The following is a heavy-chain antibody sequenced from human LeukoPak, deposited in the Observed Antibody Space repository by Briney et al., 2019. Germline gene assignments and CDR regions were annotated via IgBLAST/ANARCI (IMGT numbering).Heavy chain of an antibody. V-gene: IGHV3-33*01. CDR2: IWYDGSNK. J-gene: IGHJ4*02. CDR3: ARVGYYASGPFSYFDY. D-gene: IGHD3-10*01. CDR1: GFTFSGYA. Sequence: GGSLRLSCAASGFTFSGYAMHWVRQAPGEGLEWVAVIWYDGSNKYYADSVKGRFTISRDNSKNTLYLQMNSLSVEDTAVYYCARVGYYASGPFSYFDYWGQGTLVTVSS.